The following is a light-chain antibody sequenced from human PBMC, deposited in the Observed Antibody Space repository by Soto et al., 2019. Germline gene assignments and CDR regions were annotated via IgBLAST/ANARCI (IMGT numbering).Light chain of an antibody. V-gene: IGLV2-8*01. CDR2: EVN. J-gene: IGLJ1*01. CDR3: SSYAGINNLGV. CDR1: SSDVGGYKY. Sequence: QSALTQPPSASGSPGQSVTISCTGTSSDVGGYKYVSWYQQYPGKAPKLMIFEVNKRPSAVPDRFSGSKSGNTASLTVSGLQAEDEADYYCSSYAGINNLGVFGTGTKVTVL.